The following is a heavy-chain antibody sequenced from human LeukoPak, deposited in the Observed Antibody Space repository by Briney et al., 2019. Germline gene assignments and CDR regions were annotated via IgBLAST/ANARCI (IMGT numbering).Heavy chain of an antibody. J-gene: IGHJ5*02. CDR2: ISSTGSTI. CDR3: ARDLLQWLVAGTGFDP. V-gene: IGHV3-11*01. Sequence: GGSLRLSCAASGFIFSDYYMSWIRQAPGKGLEWVSYISSTGSTIYYADSVQGRFTVSRDNAKNSLYLQMNSLRAEDTAVYYCARDLLQWLVAGTGFDPWGQGTLVTVSS. D-gene: IGHD6-19*01. CDR1: GFIFSDYY.